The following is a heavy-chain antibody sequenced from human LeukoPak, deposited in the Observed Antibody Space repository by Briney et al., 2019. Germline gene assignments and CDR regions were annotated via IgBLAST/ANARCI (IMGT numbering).Heavy chain of an antibody. CDR3: AKDHLDFWSGYSPSDY. CDR2: ISGSGGST. D-gene: IGHD3-3*01. V-gene: IGHV3-23*01. CDR1: GFTFSSYA. Sequence: GGSLRHSCAASGFTFSSYAMNWVRQAPGKGLEWVSAISGSGGSTYYADSVKGRFTIPRDNSKNTLYLQMNSLRAEDTAVYYCAKDHLDFWSGYSPSDYWGQGTLVTVSS. J-gene: IGHJ4*02.